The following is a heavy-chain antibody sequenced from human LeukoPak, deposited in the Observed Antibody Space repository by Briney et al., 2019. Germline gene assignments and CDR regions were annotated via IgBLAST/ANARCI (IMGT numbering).Heavy chain of an antibody. Sequence: PGGSLRLSCAASGFTFSSYAIHWVRQAPGKGLEWVAVISYDGSNKYYADSVKGRFTISRDNSKNTLYLQMNSLRAEDTAVYYCARDQDEDYGDYYRSYYGMDVWGQGTTVTVSS. V-gene: IGHV3-30-3*01. CDR3: ARDQDEDYGDYYRSYYGMDV. J-gene: IGHJ6*02. CDR2: ISYDGSNK. D-gene: IGHD4-17*01. CDR1: GFTFSSYA.